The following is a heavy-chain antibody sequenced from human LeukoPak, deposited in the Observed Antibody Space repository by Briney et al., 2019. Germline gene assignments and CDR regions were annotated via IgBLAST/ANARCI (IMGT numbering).Heavy chain of an antibody. J-gene: IGHJ4*02. Sequence: GGSLRLSCAASGFTFSSYSMNWVGQAPGKGLEWVSSISSSSSYIYYADSVKGRFTISRDNAKNSLYLQMNSLRAEDTAVYYCARVTEAPYYFDYWGQGTLVTVSS. CDR3: ARVTEAPYYFDY. CDR1: GFTFSSYS. CDR2: ISSSSSYI. V-gene: IGHV3-21*01.